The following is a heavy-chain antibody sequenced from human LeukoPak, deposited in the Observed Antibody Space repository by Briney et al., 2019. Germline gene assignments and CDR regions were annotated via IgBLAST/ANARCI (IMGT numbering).Heavy chain of an antibody. CDR1: GFSVRSNY. J-gene: IGHJ4*02. CDR2: IHTGGNT. V-gene: IGHV3-53*01. CDR3: TGGTAYSGYGGY. D-gene: IGHD6-25*01. Sequence: GGSLRLSCAASGFSVRSNYMIWVRQAPGKGLEWVSVIHTGGNTDYADSVKGRFTVSRDNSQNTIYLHMNSLRAEDTAVYYCTGGTAYSGYGGYWGQGTLVTVSS.